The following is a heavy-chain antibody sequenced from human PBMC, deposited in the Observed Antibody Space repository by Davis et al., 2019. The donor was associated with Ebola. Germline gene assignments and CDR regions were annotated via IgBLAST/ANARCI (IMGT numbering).Heavy chain of an antibody. CDR2: INSNGGSI. CDR1: GFTFHSYG. J-gene: IGHJ6*02. Sequence: GESLKISCAASGFTFHSYGMHWVRQAPGKGLEYVSAINSNGGSIYYANSVKGRFTISRDNSKNTLYLQMGTLRAEDTAVYYCARAPNYDILTGYYTGYYGMDVWGQGTSVIVSS. CDR3: ARAPNYDILTGYYTGYYGMDV. V-gene: IGHV3-64*01. D-gene: IGHD3-9*01.